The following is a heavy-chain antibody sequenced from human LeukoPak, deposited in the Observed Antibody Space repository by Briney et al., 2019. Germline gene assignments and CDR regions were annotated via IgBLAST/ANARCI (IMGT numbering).Heavy chain of an antibody. CDR3: ARANWFDP. J-gene: IGHJ5*02. CDR2: ISSSSSYI. Sequence: PGGSLRLSCAASGFTFSSYSMNWVRQAPGKGLEWVSSISSSSSYIYHADSVKGRFTISRDNAKNSLYLQMNSLRAEDTAVYYCARANWFDPWGQGTLVTVSS. V-gene: IGHV3-21*01. CDR1: GFTFSSYS.